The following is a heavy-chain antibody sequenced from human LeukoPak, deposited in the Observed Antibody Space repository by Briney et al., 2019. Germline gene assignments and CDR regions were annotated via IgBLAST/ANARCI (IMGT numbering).Heavy chain of an antibody. CDR3: ARDESLYDFWSGYYRI. D-gene: IGHD3-3*01. CDR2: ISSSSSYI. V-gene: IGHV3-21*01. CDR1: GFTFSSYS. Sequence: GGSLRLSCAASGFTFSSYSMNWVRQAPGKGLEWVSSISSSSSYIYYADSVKGRFTISRDNAKNSLYLQMNSLRAEDTAVYYCARDESLYDFWSGYYRIWGQGTLVTASS. J-gene: IGHJ4*02.